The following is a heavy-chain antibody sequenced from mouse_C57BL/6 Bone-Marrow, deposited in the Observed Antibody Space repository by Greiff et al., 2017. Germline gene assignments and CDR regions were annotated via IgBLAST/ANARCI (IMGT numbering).Heavy chain of an antibody. Sequence: VKLMESGPGLVQPSQSLSITCTVSGFSLTSYGVHWVRQSPGKGLEWLGVIWRGGSTDYNAAFMSRLSIPKDNSKSQVFFKMNSLQAYDTAIYYCAKYRYYGMDYWGQGTSVTVSS. D-gene: IGHD1-1*01. V-gene: IGHV2-5*01. CDR1: GFSLTSYG. CDR2: IWRGGST. J-gene: IGHJ4*01. CDR3: AKYRYYGMDY.